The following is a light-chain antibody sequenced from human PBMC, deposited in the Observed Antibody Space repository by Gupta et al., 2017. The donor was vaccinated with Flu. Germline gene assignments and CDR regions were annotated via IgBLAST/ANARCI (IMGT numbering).Light chain of an antibody. J-gene: IGKJ4*01. V-gene: IGKV1-9*01. CDR1: QGIMTY. CDR3: QQLDSYPVT. Sequence: DIQLTQSPSFLSASVGDRVTITCRASQGIMTYLAWCQQKPGKAPKLLIYDASTLQSGVSSRFSGSGYGTEFTLTISSLQPEDFATYYCQQLDSYPVTFGAGTKVEI. CDR2: DAS.